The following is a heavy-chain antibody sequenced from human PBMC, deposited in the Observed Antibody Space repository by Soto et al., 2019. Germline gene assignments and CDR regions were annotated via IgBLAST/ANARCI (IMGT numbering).Heavy chain of an antibody. CDR1: RGTFSSYA. D-gene: IGHD3-10*01. CDR2: ILPIFGSA. J-gene: IGHJ6*02. Sequence: QVQLVQSGAEVKKPGSSVKVSCKASRGTFSSYAISWVRQAPGQGLEWMGGILPIFGSANYAQQFQGRVTNSADESTSSAYMELSSLRSENTAVYYCARVQVWGSGSYYNDYYGMDVWGQGSTVTVSS. V-gene: IGHV1-69*12. CDR3: ARVQVWGSGSYYNDYYGMDV.